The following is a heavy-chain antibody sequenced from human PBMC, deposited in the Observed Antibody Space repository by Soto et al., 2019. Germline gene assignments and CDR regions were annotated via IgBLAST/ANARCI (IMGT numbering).Heavy chain of an antibody. D-gene: IGHD2-2*01. V-gene: IGHV3-23*01. Sequence: EVQLLESGGGLVQPGGSLRLSCAASGFTFSSYAMSWVRQAPGQGLEWVSAISGSGGSTYYADSVKGRFTISRDNSKNTLYLQMNSLRAEDTAVYYCAKTEEIVVVPADYWGQGTLVTVSS. J-gene: IGHJ4*02. CDR3: AKTEEIVVVPADY. CDR1: GFTFSSYA. CDR2: ISGSGGST.